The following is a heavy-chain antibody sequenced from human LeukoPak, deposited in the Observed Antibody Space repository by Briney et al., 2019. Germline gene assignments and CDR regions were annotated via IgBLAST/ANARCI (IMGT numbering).Heavy chain of an antibody. V-gene: IGHV4-34*01. D-gene: IGHD2-15*01. CDR3: ARAPGAALD. J-gene: IGHJ4*02. Sequence: TTSETLSLTCAVYGGSFSGYYWSWIRQPPGKGLEWIGEINHSGSTNYNPSLKSRVTVSLDTSKNQFSLKLSSVTAADTAVYYCARAPGAALDWGQGTLVTVSS. CDR1: GGSFSGYY. CDR2: INHSGST.